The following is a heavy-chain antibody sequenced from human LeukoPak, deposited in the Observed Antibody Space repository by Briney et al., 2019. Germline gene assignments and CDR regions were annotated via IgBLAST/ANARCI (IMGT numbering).Heavy chain of an antibody. Sequence: GGSLRLSCAASGFTFSSYAMHWVRQAPGKGLEWVAVISYDGSNKYYADSVKGRFTISRDNSKNTLYLQMNSLRAEDTAVYYCARDSDYWGQGTLVTVSS. CDR1: GFTFSSYA. J-gene: IGHJ4*02. CDR3: ARDSDY. V-gene: IGHV3-30*04. CDR2: ISYDGSNK.